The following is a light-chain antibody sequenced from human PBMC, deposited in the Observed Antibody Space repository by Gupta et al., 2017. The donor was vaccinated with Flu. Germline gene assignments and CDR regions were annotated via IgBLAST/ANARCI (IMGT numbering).Light chain of an antibody. Sequence: SITISCTGTSSYGGVYICVSRHHPHPATAPMLCRDEVSQRPSAVPVRGSGSNSANTASLTVSGLQSEDEADYYCRSYENYNKGVFGGGTKLTVL. V-gene: IGLV2-8*01. J-gene: IGLJ3*02. CDR1: SSYGGVYIC. CDR3: RSYENYNKGV. CDR2: EVS.